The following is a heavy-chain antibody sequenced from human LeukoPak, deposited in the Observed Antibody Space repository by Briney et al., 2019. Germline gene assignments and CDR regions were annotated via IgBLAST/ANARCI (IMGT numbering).Heavy chain of an antibody. Sequence: GGSLRLSCAASGFIFSIYSLHWVRKAPGKGLEWVAVISYDGSNKYYADSVKGRFTISRDNSKNTLYLQMNSLRAEDTAVYYCARDPPRCSSTSCKNYYYYGMDVWGQGTTVTVSS. CDR1: GFIFSIYS. D-gene: IGHD2-2*01. CDR2: ISYDGSNK. J-gene: IGHJ6*02. V-gene: IGHV3-30*19. CDR3: ARDPPRCSSTSCKNYYYYGMDV.